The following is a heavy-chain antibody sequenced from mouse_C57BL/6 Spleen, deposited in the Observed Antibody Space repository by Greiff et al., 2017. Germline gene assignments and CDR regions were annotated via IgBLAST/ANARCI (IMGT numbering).Heavy chain of an antibody. V-gene: IGHV5-4*01. D-gene: IGHD2-5*01. CDR2: ISDGGSYT. CDR1: GFTFSSYA. Sequence: EVKLEESGGGLVKPGGSLKLSCAASGFTFSSYAMSWVRQTPEKRLEWVATISDGGSYTYYPDNVKGRFTISRDNAKNNLYLQMSHLKSEDTAMYYCARDAYYSNPYYFDYWGQGTTLTVSS. CDR3: ARDAYYSNPYYFDY. J-gene: IGHJ2*01.